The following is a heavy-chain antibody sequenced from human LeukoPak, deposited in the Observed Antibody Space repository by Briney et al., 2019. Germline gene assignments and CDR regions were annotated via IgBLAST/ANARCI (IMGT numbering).Heavy chain of an antibody. D-gene: IGHD2-2*01. Sequence: GASVKVSCKASGYTFTSYYMHWVRQAPGQGLEWMGIINPSGGSTSYAQKFQGRVTMTRDMSTSTVYMELSSLRSEDTAVYYCARQGYDCSSTSCSMHYFDYWGQGTLVTVSA. CDR3: ARQGYDCSSTSCSMHYFDY. J-gene: IGHJ4*02. V-gene: IGHV1-46*01. CDR1: GYTFTSYY. CDR2: INPSGGST.